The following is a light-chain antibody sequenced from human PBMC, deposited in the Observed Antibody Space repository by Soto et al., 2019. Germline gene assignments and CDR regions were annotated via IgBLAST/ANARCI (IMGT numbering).Light chain of an antibody. CDR3: SSYAGSNAYV. V-gene: IGLV2-8*01. CDR1: SSDVGGYNY. CDR2: EVS. Sequence: HSALTQTPSESGSPGQSVTISCTGTSSDVGGYNYVSWYQQHPGKAPKLMIYEVSKRPSGVPDRFSGSKSGNTASLTVSGLQAEDEADYYCSSYAGSNAYVFGTGTKLTVL. J-gene: IGLJ1*01.